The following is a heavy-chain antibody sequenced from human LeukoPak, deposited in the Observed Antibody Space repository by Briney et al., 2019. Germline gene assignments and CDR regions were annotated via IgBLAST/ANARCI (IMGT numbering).Heavy chain of an antibody. CDR2: INPNTGDT. CDR1: GYTFTGYY. CDR3: ARDSPQWDWGSSGVAGAFDI. D-gene: IGHD6-19*01. V-gene: IGHV1-2*02. J-gene: IGHJ3*02. Sequence: GASVKVSCKASGYTFTGYYMHWVRQAPGQGLEWMGWINPNTGDTYYAQNFQGRVTMSRDTSINTAYMELSRLRSADTAVYFCARDSPQWDWGSSGVAGAFDIWGQGTMVTVSS.